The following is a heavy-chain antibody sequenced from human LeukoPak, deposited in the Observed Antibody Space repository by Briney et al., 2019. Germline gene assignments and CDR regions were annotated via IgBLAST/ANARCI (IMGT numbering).Heavy chain of an antibody. V-gene: IGHV3-23*01. CDR2: ISGSGGST. D-gene: IGHD6-13*01. CDR3: AKSPRGEQLAYYYYYMDV. J-gene: IGHJ6*03. CDR1: GFTFSSYA. Sequence: GGSLRLPCAASGFTFSSYAMSWVRQAPGKGLEWVSAISGSGGSTYYADSVKGRFTISRNNSKNTLYLQMNSLRAEDTAVYYCAKSPRGEQLAYYYYYMDVWGKGTTVTVSS.